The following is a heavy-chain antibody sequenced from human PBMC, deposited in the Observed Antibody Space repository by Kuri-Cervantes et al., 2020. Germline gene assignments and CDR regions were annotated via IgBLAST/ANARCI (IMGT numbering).Heavy chain of an antibody. V-gene: IGHV3-30*03. Sequence: GESLEISCAASGFTFSSYGMHWVRQAPGKGLEWVAVISYDGSNKYYADSVKGRFTISRDNSKNTLYLQMNSLRAEDTAVYYCSILSPGTTWAFDIWGQGTMVTVSS. CDR1: GFTFSSYG. CDR3: SILSPGTTWAFDI. CDR2: ISYDGSNK. J-gene: IGHJ3*02. D-gene: IGHD1-7*01.